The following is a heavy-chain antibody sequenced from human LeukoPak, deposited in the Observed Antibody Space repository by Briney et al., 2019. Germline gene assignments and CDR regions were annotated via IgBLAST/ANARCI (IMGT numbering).Heavy chain of an antibody. CDR2: ISAYNGNT. V-gene: IGHV1-18*01. CDR1: GYTFTSYG. Sequence: ASVKVSCKASGYTFTSYGISWVRQAPGQGLEWMGWISAYNGNTNYAQKLQGRVTMTTDTSTSTAYMELRSLRSDDTAAYYCARRMVAAAGTGYWYFDLWGRGTLVTVSS. CDR3: ARRMVAAAGTGYWYFDL. D-gene: IGHD6-13*01. J-gene: IGHJ2*01.